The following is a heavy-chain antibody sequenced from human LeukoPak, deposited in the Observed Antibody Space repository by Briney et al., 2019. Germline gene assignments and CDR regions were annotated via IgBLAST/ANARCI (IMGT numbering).Heavy chain of an antibody. CDR2: MYGDMREI. D-gene: IGHD5-18*01. CDR1: GFTFSDSW. Sequence: PGGSLRLSCEVSGFTFSDSWMHWVRQTPGKGLVWVSRMYGDMREISYADSVKGRFTISRDNSKNTLYLQMNSLRAEDTAVYYCAKGTAMGTFDYWGQGTLVTVSS. J-gene: IGHJ4*02. V-gene: IGHV3-74*01. CDR3: AKGTAMGTFDY.